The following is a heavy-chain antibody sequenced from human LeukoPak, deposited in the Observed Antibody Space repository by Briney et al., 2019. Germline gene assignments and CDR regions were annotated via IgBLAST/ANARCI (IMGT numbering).Heavy chain of an antibody. V-gene: IGHV1-2*02. J-gene: IGHJ6*03. CDR1: GYTFTDYY. CDR2: INPKSRAT. D-gene: IGHD5-18*01. CDR3: ARGVDTAVIPYYYYYMDV. Sequence: ASVTVSCMASGYTFTDYYMHWGRQAPGQGLEWMGWINPKSRATNYAQNFQGRVTLTRDTSISTAYNELSSLRSDDTAVYYCARGVDTAVIPYYYYYMDVWGIGTTVTVSS.